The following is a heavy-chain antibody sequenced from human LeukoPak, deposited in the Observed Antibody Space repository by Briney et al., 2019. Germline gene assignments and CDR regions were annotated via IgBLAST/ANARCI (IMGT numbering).Heavy chain of an antibody. J-gene: IGHJ3*02. V-gene: IGHV3-23*01. CDR1: GFAFSAFA. CDR2: VSGSGGRT. CDR3: AKGGAAMTDAPHGDVVTTTLDGFDI. Sequence: GGSLRLSCVASGFAFSAFAISWVRQAPGKGLEWVSAVSGSGGRTFYADSVRGQFTISRDNSKKTVFLQMDSLRAEDTAVYYCAKGGAAMTDAPHGDVVTTTLDGFDIWGQGTMVTVSS. D-gene: IGHD2-21*02.